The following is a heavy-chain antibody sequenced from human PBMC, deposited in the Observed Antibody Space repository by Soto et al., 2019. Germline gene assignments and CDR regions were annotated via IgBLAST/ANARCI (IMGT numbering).Heavy chain of an antibody. D-gene: IGHD6-13*01. J-gene: IGHJ5*02. V-gene: IGHV1-24*01. CDR2: FDPEDGET. CDR1: GYTLTELS. Sequence: ASVKVSCKVSGYTLTELSMHWVRQAPGKGLEWMGGFDPEDGETIYAQKFQGRVTMTEDTSTDTAYMELSSLRSEDTAVYYCAATSSWYNWFDPWGQGTLVTVS. CDR3: AATSSWYNWFDP.